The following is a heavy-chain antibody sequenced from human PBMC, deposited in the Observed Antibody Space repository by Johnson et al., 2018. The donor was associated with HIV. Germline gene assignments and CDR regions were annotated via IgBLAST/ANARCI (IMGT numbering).Heavy chain of an antibody. CDR1: GFTFSDYY. V-gene: IGHV3-11*04. CDR2: ISTNVNDM. Sequence: QVQLVESGGGLVKPGGSLRLSCAASGFTFSDYYMTWIRQAPGKGLEWVSYISTNVNDMYYADSVKGRFTISRENAKNSLYLQMNSLRAGDTAVYYCARANRGRNDAFDMWGQGTTVAVSS. D-gene: IGHD2-15*01. J-gene: IGHJ3*02. CDR3: ARANRGRNDAFDM.